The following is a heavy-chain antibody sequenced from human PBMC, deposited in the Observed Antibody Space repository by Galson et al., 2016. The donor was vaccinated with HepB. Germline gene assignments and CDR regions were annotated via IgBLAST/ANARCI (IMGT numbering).Heavy chain of an antibody. Sequence: SLRLSCAVSGFTFSTYWMTWVRQAPGKGLECVANIKYDGSEKHYVDSVKGRFTISRDNAKDTLYLQMDSLRAEGTAVYYCASVENFDYWGQGTLVTVPS. V-gene: IGHV3-7*02. D-gene: IGHD5-24*01. CDR2: IKYDGSEK. J-gene: IGHJ4*02. CDR3: ASVENFDY. CDR1: GFTFSTYW.